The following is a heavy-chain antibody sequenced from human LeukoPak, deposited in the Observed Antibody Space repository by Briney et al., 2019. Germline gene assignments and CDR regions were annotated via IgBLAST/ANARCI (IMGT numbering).Heavy chain of an antibody. Sequence: PGGSLRLSCAASGFSFSSYGMHCVRQAPGKGLEGVAFIRYDGSNKHYVHSVKGRFTISRDNSKNTMYLQVNSMRAEDTAVYYCATGYDYSPPIDDFDVWGKGTMVTVSS. D-gene: IGHD4-11*01. J-gene: IGHJ3*01. CDR2: IRYDGSNK. V-gene: IGHV3-30*02. CDR1: GFSFSSYG. CDR3: ATGYDYSPPIDDFDV.